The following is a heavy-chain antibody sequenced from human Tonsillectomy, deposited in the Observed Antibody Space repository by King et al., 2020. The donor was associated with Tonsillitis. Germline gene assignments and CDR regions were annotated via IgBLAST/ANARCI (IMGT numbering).Heavy chain of an antibody. D-gene: IGHD2-2*01. CDR2: INSDGSST. V-gene: IGHV3-74*01. CDR3: LVDCSSTSCQERYYYGMDV. J-gene: IGHJ6*02. Sequence: VQLVESGGGLVQPGGSLRLSCAAYGFTFSSYWMHWVRQAQGKGLVWVSRINSDGSSTSYADSVKGRFTISRDNAKNTLYLQMNSLRAEDTAVYYCLVDCSSTSCQERYYYGMDVWGQGTTVTVSS. CDR1: GFTFSSYW.